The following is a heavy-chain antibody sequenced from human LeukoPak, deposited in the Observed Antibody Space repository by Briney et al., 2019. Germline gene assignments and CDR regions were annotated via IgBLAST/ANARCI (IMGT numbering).Heavy chain of an antibody. CDR3: ARRVGATDGIDY. CDR2: IYTSGST. J-gene: IGHJ4*02. Sequence: PSENLSLTCTVSGGSISSYYWSWIRQPPGKGLEWIGYIYTSGSTNYNPSLKSRVTISVDTSKNQFSLKLSSVTAADTAVYYCARRVGATDGIDYWGQGTLVTVSS. CDR1: GGSISSYY. V-gene: IGHV4-4*09. D-gene: IGHD1-26*01.